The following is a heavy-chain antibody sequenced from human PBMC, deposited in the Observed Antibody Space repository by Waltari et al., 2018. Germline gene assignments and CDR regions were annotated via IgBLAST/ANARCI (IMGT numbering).Heavy chain of an antibody. CDR3: AKPQANRGYTYDPIHFDS. D-gene: IGHD5-18*01. J-gene: IGHJ4*02. CDR1: GLVFSTFA. Sequence: QVQLVESGGGVVQPGRSLRRSCAASGLVFSTFAMHWFRQAPGKGLEWVAVISYDGSNKYYSDSVKGRFTIARDNSKNTLSLLMNSLRIEDTAVYYCAKPQANRGYTYDPIHFDSWGQGTLVTVSS. V-gene: IGHV3-30*18. CDR2: ISYDGSNK.